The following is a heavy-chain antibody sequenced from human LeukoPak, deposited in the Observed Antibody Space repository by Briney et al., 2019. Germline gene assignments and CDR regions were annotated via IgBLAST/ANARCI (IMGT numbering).Heavy chain of an antibody. CDR3: AKEMAAIGVPVVDY. CDR1: GLTFSHYA. CDR2: ISSGGDA. J-gene: IGHJ4*02. D-gene: IGHD5-24*01. Sequence: PGGSLRLSCAASGLTFSHYAMSWVRQAPGTGLEWVSGISSGGDAFYPDSVKGRFTISRDNSKNMVYLDMYDLRAADTAIYYCAKEMAAIGVPVVDYWGQGTLITVSS. V-gene: IGHV3-23*01.